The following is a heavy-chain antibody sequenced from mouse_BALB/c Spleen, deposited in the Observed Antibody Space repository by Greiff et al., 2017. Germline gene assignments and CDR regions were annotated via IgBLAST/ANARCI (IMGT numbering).Heavy chain of an antibody. J-gene: IGHJ2*01. CDR2: INPSNGDT. D-gene: IGHD2-4*01. CDR3: TRFYYDYGYFDY. Sequence: QVQLQQPGAELVKPGASVKLSCKASGYTFTSYYMYWVKQRPGQGLEWIGGINPSNGDTNFNEKFKSKATLTVDKTSSTAYMQLSSLTSEDSAVYYCTRFYYDYGYFDYWGQGTTLTVSS. V-gene: IGHV1S81*02. CDR1: GYTFTSYY.